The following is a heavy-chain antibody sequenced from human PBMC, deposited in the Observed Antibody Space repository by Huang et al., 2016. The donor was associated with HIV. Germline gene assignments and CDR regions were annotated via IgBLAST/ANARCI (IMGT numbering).Heavy chain of an antibody. CDR1: GFTFRNFV. V-gene: IGHV3-23*01. Sequence: EVQLSESGGGLVQPGGSLRLSCATSGFTFRNFVMSWVRLPIGKGLEWVSTVTGSGGAKYYADSVKGLFTISRDNSRITLYLEMTSLRVDDTAVYYCGPYDYRVQGTLVSVSS. CDR2: VTGSGGAK. J-gene: IGHJ4*02. CDR3: GPYDY.